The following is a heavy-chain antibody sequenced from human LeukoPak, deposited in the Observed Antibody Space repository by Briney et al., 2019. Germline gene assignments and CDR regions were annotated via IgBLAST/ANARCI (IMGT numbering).Heavy chain of an antibody. D-gene: IGHD6-13*01. V-gene: IGHV3-23*01. CDR2: IGGSGDDT. J-gene: IGHJ4*02. CDR3: ARATAAGIY. Sequence: GGSLRLSCAASGFTFSSYAMSWVRQAPGKGLEWVSTIGGSGDDTSYADSVKGRFTISRDNSKNTLYLQMNSLRAEDTAVYYCARATAAGIYWGQGTLVTVSS. CDR1: GFTFSSYA.